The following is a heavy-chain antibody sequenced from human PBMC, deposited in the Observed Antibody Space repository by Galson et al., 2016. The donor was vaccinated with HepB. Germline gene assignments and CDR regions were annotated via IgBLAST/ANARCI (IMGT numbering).Heavy chain of an antibody. CDR2: IRNSGSNT. J-gene: IGHJ5*02. CDR3: VKDFRSCGGGDCYGWFDP. CDR1: GFTFSNFA. D-gene: IGHD2-21*02. V-gene: IGHV3-23*01. Sequence: SLRLSCAASGFTFSNFAMNWARQAPGKGLEWVSSIRNSGSNTYYADSVKGRFTISRDNSKNTLFLQMNNLRADDTAVYYCVKDFRSCGGGDCYGWFDPWGQGILVTVSS.